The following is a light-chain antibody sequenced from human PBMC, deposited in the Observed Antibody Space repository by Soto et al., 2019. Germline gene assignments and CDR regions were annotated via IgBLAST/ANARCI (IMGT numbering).Light chain of an antibody. Sequence: DIVMTQSPDSLAVSLGERATINCKSSQSILYSSNNKNYLAWYQQKPGQPPNLHIYWASTRESGVPDRFRGSGSGTDFTLTISSLQAEDVAVYYCQQFYSSPLTFGGGTKVEIK. CDR2: WAS. V-gene: IGKV4-1*01. CDR1: QSILYSSNNKNY. J-gene: IGKJ4*01. CDR3: QQFYSSPLT.